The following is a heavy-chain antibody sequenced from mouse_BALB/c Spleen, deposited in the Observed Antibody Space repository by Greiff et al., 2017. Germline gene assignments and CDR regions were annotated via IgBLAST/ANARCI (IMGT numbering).Heavy chain of an antibody. V-gene: IGHV14-4*02. Sequence: VQLQQSGAELVRSGASVKLSCTASGFNIKDYYMHWVKQRPEQGLEWIGWIDPENGDTEYAPKFQGKATMTADTSSNTAYLQLSSLTSEDTAVYYCNGGGLLPYWGQGTTLTVSS. D-gene: IGHD2-3*01. J-gene: IGHJ2*01. CDR3: NGGGLLPY. CDR1: GFNIKDYY. CDR2: IDPENGDT.